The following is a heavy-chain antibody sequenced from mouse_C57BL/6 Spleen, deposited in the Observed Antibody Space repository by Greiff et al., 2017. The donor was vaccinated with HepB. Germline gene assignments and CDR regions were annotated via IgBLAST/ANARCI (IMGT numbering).Heavy chain of an antibody. CDR3: ARDYSNSYYFDY. J-gene: IGHJ2*01. Sequence: EVMLVESGGGLVKPGGSLKLSCAASGFTFSDYGMHWVRQAPEKGLEWVAYISSGSSTIYYADTVKGRFTISRDNAKNTLFLQMTSLRSEDTAMYYCARDYSNSYYFDYWGQGTTLTVSS. V-gene: IGHV5-17*01. CDR1: GFTFSDYG. CDR2: ISSGSSTI. D-gene: IGHD2-5*01.